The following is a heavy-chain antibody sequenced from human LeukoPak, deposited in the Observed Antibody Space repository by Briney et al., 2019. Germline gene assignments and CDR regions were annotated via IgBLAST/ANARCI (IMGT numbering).Heavy chain of an antibody. CDR1: GYTFTGYY. J-gene: IGHJ5*02. CDR2: INPNSGGT. Sequence: ASVKVSCKASGYTFTGYYMHWVRQAPGQGLEWMGWINPNSGGTNYAQKFQGRVTMTRDTSISTAYMELSRLRSDDTAVYYCARDSETRYYDILTGYYYRDCWFDPWGQGTLVTVSS. V-gene: IGHV1-2*02. D-gene: IGHD3-9*01. CDR3: ARDSETRYYDILTGYYYRDCWFDP.